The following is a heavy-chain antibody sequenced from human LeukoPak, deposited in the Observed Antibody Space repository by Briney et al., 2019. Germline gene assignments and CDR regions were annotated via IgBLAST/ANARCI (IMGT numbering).Heavy chain of an antibody. Sequence: SVKVSCKASGYTFSGNFMHWVRQAPGQGLEWMGWINPNNGDTNYAQKFQGRVTLTRDTSISTAYMELSSLRSDDTAVYYCARTRGSHISMAYLDYWGQGALVTVSS. V-gene: IGHV1-2*02. CDR1: GYTFSGNF. CDR2: INPNNGDT. D-gene: IGHD2/OR15-2a*01. CDR3: ARTRGSHISMAYLDY. J-gene: IGHJ4*02.